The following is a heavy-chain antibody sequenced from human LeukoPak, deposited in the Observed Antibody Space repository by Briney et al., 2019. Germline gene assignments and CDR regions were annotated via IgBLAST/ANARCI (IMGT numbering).Heavy chain of an antibody. J-gene: IGHJ4*02. CDR3: ATVYCTNGVCYLGAFDY. CDR1: GYTLTELS. Sequence: ASVKASCKVSGYTLTELSMHWVRQAPGKGLEWMGGFDPEDGETIYAQKFQGRVTMTEDTSTDTAYMELSSLRSEDTAVYYCATVYCTNGVCYLGAFDYWGQGTLVTVSS. CDR2: FDPEDGET. V-gene: IGHV1-24*01. D-gene: IGHD2-8*01.